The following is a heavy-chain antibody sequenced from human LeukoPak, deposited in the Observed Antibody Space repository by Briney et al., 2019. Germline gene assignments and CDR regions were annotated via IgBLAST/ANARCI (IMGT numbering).Heavy chain of an antibody. CDR3: ARLLPQGRRNYYYYMDV. D-gene: IGHD2-15*01. J-gene: IGHJ6*03. Sequence: GESLKISCKGSGHNFTSQWIAWVRQMPGKGLEWMGIIYPDDSDTRVSPSFQGQVTLSADKSINTAYLQWSSLKASDSAMYFCARLLPQGRRNYYYYMDVWGEGTTVTVSS. CDR2: IYPDDSDT. V-gene: IGHV5-51*01. CDR1: GHNFTSQW.